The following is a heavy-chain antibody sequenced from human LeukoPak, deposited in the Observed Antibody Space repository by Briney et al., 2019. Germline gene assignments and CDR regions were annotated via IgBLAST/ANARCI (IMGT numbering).Heavy chain of an antibody. CDR3: ARVPALDAFDI. CDR2: ISYDGSNK. D-gene: IGHD6-25*01. CDR1: GFTFSSYA. V-gene: IGHV3-30*04. Sequence: GGSLRLSCAASGFTFSSYAMHWVRQAPGKGLEWVAVISYDGSNKYYADSVKGRFTISRDNSKNTLYLQMNSLRAEDTAVYYCARVPALDAFDIWGQGTMVTVSS. J-gene: IGHJ3*02.